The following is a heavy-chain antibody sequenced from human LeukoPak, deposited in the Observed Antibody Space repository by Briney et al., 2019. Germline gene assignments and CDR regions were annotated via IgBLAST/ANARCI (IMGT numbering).Heavy chain of an antibody. CDR3: ARRGLFGWVPAANDYYFDY. CDR2: IYTTVSTNYNPST. J-gene: IGHJ4*02. Sequence: SETLSLTCTVSGGSIRSYYWSWIRQPAGKGLEWIGRIYTTVSTNYNPSTNYNPSLKSRVSMSVDMSKNQFSLKLSSVTAADAAVYYCARRGLFGWVPAANDYYFDYWGQGTLVTVSS. V-gene: IGHV4-59*12. D-gene: IGHD2-2*01. CDR1: GGSIRSYY.